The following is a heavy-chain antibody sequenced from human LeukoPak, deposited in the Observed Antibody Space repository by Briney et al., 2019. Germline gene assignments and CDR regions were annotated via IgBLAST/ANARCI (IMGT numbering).Heavy chain of an antibody. J-gene: IGHJ4*02. Sequence: GGSLRLSCVASGFTFSDYSINWVRQAPGEGLEWVAYISSTSNTILYADSVKDRFSISRDNAKKSVWLQMDSLRAEDTAVYYCARDQQGAATSVRGLNDYWGQGTLVTVSS. CDR2: ISSTSNTI. V-gene: IGHV3-48*04. D-gene: IGHD3-10*02. CDR1: GFTFSDYS. CDR3: ARDQQGAATSVRGLNDY.